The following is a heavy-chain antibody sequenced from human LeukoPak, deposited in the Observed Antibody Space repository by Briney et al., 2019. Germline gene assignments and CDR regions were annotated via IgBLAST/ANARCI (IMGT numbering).Heavy chain of an antibody. D-gene: IGHD1-1*01. J-gene: IGHJ4*02. CDR1: GFPLSSYS. CDR2: ISPSSGNI. Sequence: GGSLRLSCVASGFPLSSYSINWIRQAPGKGLEWVSYISPSSGNIYYLDSVQGRFTVSRDNDRNSLFLQIDSPTAEDTTVYFCVRVKGTYFDYWGQGALVTVSS. V-gene: IGHV3-48*01. CDR3: VRVKGTYFDY.